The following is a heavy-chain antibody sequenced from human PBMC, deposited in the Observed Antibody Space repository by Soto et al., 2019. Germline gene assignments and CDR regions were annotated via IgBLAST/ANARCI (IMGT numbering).Heavy chain of an antibody. J-gene: IGHJ4*02. Sequence: QTGGSLRLSCAASGFTFSSYAMNWVRQAPGKGLEWVSAISSSGGSTYYADSVKGRFTISRDNSKNTLYLQINSLRAEDTAVYYCAKAPRIAAAGHYFDYWGQGTLVTVSS. D-gene: IGHD6-13*01. CDR2: ISSSGGST. CDR3: AKAPRIAAAGHYFDY. V-gene: IGHV3-23*01. CDR1: GFTFSSYA.